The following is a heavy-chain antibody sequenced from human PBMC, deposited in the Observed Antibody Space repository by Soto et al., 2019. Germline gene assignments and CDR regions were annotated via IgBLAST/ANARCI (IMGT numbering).Heavy chain of an antibody. CDR1: GGSISSSDCN. CDR2: MSSRGPT. J-gene: IGHJ5*02. D-gene: IGHD6-25*01. V-gene: IGHV4-39*01. Sequence: SETLSLTCTVSGGSISSSDCNWGWLRQTPGTGLEFIASMSSRGPTYSNPSLKRRVTISVDTSKNQFTLKLISVTAADSSVYYCAVVDSTGNWFDPWGEGALVTVSS. CDR3: AVVDSTGNWFDP.